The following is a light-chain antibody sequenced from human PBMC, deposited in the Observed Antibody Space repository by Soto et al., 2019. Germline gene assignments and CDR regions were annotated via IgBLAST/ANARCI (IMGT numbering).Light chain of an antibody. CDR1: HSVSSSY. Sequence: EIVLTQSPGTLSLSPGERSTLSCSASHSVSSSYLAWYQQKPGQAPRLLIYGASSRATGIPARFSGSGSGTSFTLTISSLEPEDFAVYYCQQRRSWQVTFGQGTRWRL. CDR2: GAS. V-gene: IGKV3D-20*02. CDR3: QQRRSWQVT. J-gene: IGKJ5*01.